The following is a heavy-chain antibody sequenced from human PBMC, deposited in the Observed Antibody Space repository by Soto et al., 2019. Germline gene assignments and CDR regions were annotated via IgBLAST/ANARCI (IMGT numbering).Heavy chain of an antibody. V-gene: IGHV1-69*12. CDR2: IIPIFGTA. CDR3: AGGEKQQLARVYYYYGMDV. J-gene: IGHJ6*02. Sequence: QVQLVQSGAEVKKPGSSVKVSCKASGGTFSSYAISWVRQAPGQGLEWMGGIIPIFGTANYAQKFQGRVTITADEATSTAYRELSSLRSEDTAVYYCAGGEKQQLARVYYYYGMDVWGQGTTVTASS. CDR1: GGTFSSYA. D-gene: IGHD6-13*01.